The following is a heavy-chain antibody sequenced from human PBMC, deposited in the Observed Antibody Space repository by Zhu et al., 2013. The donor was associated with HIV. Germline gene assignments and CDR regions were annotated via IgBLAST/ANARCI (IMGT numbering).Heavy chain of an antibody. CDR2: INPHSGDT. CDR3: ARGGVFTSSGYEHGWFDP. V-gene: IGHV1-2*06. Sequence: QVQLVQSGAEVKKPGSSVKVSCKASGGTFSSYAISWVRQAPGQGLEWMGRINPHSGDTDFEQKFQGRVTMTRETSSRTAYMELSTLRPDDTAVYYCARGGVFTSSGYEHGWFDPWGQGTLVTVSS. CDR1: GGTFSSYA. J-gene: IGHJ5*02. D-gene: IGHD5-12*01.